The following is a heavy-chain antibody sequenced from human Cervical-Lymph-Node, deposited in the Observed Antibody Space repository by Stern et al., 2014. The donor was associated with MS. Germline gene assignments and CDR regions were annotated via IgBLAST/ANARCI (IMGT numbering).Heavy chain of an antibody. V-gene: IGHV4-59*01. CDR2: IYYSGST. D-gene: IGHD5-24*01. J-gene: IGHJ4*02. CDR1: GGSISSYY. CDR3: ARDGDGYNYLDY. Sequence: QVQLQESGPGLVKPSETLSLTCTVSGGSISSYYWSWIRQPPGKGLEWLGCIYYSGSTNSNPALNSRVTISVDTSKNQFSLKLSSVTAADTAVYYCARDGDGYNYLDYWGQGTLVTVSS.